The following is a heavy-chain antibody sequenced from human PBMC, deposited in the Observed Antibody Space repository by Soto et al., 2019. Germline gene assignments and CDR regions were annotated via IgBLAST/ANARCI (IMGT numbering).Heavy chain of an antibody. CDR2: ISGSGDSM. D-gene: IGHD2-8*01. Sequence: EVQLSESGGGLVQPGGSLRLSCAASKFTFSNYVMSWVRQAPGKGLEWVSAISGSGDSMYYADSVKGRFTISRDNSRNTLFLQMNSLRAEDTAVYYCAKDTRDCIKGVCYAPLGAFDVWGQGTMVTVSS. CDR1: KFTFSNYV. V-gene: IGHV3-23*01. J-gene: IGHJ3*01. CDR3: AKDTRDCIKGVCYAPLGAFDV.